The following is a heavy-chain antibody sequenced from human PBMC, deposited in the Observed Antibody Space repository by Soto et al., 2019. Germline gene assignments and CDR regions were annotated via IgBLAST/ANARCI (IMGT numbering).Heavy chain of an antibody. D-gene: IGHD1-1*01. CDR1: GFTFSSYG. V-gene: IGHV3-30*18. J-gene: IGHJ6*01. CDR2: ISYDGSNK. CDR3: AKDPVLRTSSYYGMDV. Sequence: QVQLVESGGGVVQPGRSLRLSCAASGFTFSSYGMHWVRQAPGKGLEWVAVISYDGSNKYYADSVKGRFTISRDNSKNTLYLQMNSLRAEDTAVYYCAKDPVLRTSSYYGMDVW.